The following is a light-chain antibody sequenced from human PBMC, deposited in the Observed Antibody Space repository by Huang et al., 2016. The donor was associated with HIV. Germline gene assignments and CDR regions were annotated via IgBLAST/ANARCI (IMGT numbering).Light chain of an antibody. CDR1: QAINTY. V-gene: IGKV1-39*01. J-gene: IGKJ2*01. CDR2: AVS. CDR3: QQSYSTPYT. Sequence: DIQMTQSPSSLSASVGDRVIITCRASQAINTYLHWYHQTLGKAPKLLISAVSSLQSGVPSRFSGSGSGTDFTLTINSLQPEDFATYYCQQSYSTPYTFGQGTKVEI.